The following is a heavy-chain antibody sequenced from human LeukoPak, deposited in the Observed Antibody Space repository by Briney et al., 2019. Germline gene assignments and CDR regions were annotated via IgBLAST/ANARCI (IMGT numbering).Heavy chain of an antibody. CDR2: ISAYNGNT. CDR3: AKAYSGSYFMKADAFDI. Sequence: ASVKVSCKASGYTFTSYGISWVRQAPGQGLEWMGWISAYNGNTNYAQELQGRVTMTTDTSTSTAYMELRSLRSDDTAVYYCAKAYSGSYFMKADAFDIWGQGTMVTVSS. V-gene: IGHV1-18*01. J-gene: IGHJ3*02. D-gene: IGHD1-26*01. CDR1: GYTFTSYG.